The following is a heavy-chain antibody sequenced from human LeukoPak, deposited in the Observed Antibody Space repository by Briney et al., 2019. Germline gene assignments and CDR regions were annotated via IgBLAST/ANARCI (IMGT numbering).Heavy chain of an antibody. J-gene: IGHJ4*02. CDR1: GGSISSYY. CDR2: INHSGST. Sequence: NPSETLSLTCTVSGGSISSYYWSWIRQPPGKGLEWIGEINHSGSTNYNPSLKSRVTISVDTSKNQFSLKLSSVTAADTAVYYCARGSTITMIVPGRGYDYWGQGTLVTVSS. D-gene: IGHD3-22*01. CDR3: ARGSTITMIVPGRGYDY. V-gene: IGHV4-34*01.